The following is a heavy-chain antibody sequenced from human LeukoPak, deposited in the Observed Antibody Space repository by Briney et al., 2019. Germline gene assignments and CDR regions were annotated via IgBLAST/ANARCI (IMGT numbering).Heavy chain of an antibody. CDR3: ARARAHYDSSGYYYVDAFDI. D-gene: IGHD3-22*01. CDR1: GGSFSGYY. Sequence: PSETLSLTCAVYGGSFSGYYWSWIRQPPGKGLEWIGEINHSGSTNYNPSLKSRVTISVDTSKNQFSLKLSSVTAADTAVYYCARARAHYDSSGYYYVDAFDIWGQGTMVTVSS. V-gene: IGHV4-34*01. J-gene: IGHJ3*02. CDR2: INHSGST.